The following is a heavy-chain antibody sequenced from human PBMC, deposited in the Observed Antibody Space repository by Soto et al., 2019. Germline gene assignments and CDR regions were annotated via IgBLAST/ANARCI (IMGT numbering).Heavy chain of an antibody. CDR1: GYTFTSYA. CDR3: AIEGDYYYDSSGYANDAFDI. D-gene: IGHD3-22*01. CDR2: INAGNGNT. Sequence: ASVKVSCKASGYTFTSYAMHWVRQAPGQRLEWMGWINAGNGNTKYSQKFQGRVTITRDTSASTAYMELSSLRSEDTAVYYCAIEGDYYYDSSGYANDAFDIWGQGTMVTVSS. V-gene: IGHV1-3*01. J-gene: IGHJ3*02.